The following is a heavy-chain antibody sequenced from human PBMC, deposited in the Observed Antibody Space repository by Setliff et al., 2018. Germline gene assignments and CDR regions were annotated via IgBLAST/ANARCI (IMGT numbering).Heavy chain of an antibody. CDR1: GGSINSGDYY. CDR3: AREVAPGIAFDL. Sequence: PSETLSLTCTVSGGSINSGDYYWSWIWQPPGKGLEWVGYIYYSGSTYYSTSLKSRVAMSIDTSKNHFTLNLTSVTAADTAVYYCAREVAPGIAFDLWGLGTMVTVSS. CDR2: IYYSGST. V-gene: IGHV4-30-4*08. J-gene: IGHJ3*01.